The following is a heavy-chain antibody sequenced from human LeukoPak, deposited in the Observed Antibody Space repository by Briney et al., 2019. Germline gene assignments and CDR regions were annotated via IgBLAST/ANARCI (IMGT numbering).Heavy chain of an antibody. V-gene: IGHV3-23*01. D-gene: IGHD5-18*01. CDR2: ISGSGAST. CDR3: AKGCSNGYGA. CDR1: GFTFSNSA. Sequence: GGSLRLSCAASGFTFSNSAMSWVRQAPGKGLEWVSTISGSGASTYYADAVRGRFTISRDNSRNTLQLQMNSLRAEDTAVYYCAKGCSNGYGAWGQGTLVTVSS. J-gene: IGHJ5*02.